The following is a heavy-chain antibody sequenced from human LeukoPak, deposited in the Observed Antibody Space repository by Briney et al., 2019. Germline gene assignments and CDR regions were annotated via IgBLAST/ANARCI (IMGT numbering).Heavy chain of an antibody. J-gene: IGHJ4*02. V-gene: IGHV3-23*01. CDR2: IVGSGTST. CDR1: GFTFSNYV. CDR3: VKGKEGLKVLFDY. D-gene: IGHD3-10*01. Sequence: GGSLRLSCAASGFTFSNYVMSWVRRAPGKGLEWVSAIVGSGTSTFYTDSVRGRFTVSRDNSKNTLYLQLSSLRAEDTAVYYCVKGKEGLKVLFDYWGQGILVTVSS.